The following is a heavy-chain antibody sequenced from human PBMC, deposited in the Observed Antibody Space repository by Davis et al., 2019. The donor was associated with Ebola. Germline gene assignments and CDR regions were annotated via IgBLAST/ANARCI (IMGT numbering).Heavy chain of an antibody. CDR2: MDPHSGDT. J-gene: IGHJ4*02. V-gene: IGHV1-8*01. CDR3: ARGRTIVAGGLSDDFDY. D-gene: IGHD2-21*01. CDR1: GYTFSRYD. Sequence: ASVKVSCKASGYTFSRYDINWVRQAAGQGLEWVGWMDPHSGDTIYDQKFQGRITMTMNTSIGTAYMELRSLRSDDTAVYYCARGRTIVAGGLSDDFDYWGQGTLVTVSS.